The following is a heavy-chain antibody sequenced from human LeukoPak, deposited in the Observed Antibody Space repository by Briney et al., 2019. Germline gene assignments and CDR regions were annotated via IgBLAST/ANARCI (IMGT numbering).Heavy chain of an antibody. Sequence: PGGSLRLSCAASGFTFSGYWMSWVRQAPGKGLEWVAVISYDGTNKYYADSVKGRFTISRDNSKNTMYLQMNSLRAEDTAMYYCARAPMSYDSSGFGGAFDIWGQGTMVTVSS. CDR3: ARAPMSYDSSGFGGAFDI. V-gene: IGHV3-30-3*01. J-gene: IGHJ3*02. CDR2: ISYDGTNK. CDR1: GFTFSGYW. D-gene: IGHD3-22*01.